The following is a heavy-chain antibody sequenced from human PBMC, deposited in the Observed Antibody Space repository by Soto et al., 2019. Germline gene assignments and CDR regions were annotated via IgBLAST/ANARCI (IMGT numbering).Heavy chain of an antibody. CDR3: ARDWCIYCSSTSCRHYYYGMDV. V-gene: IGHV4-31*03. Sequence: SETLSLTCTVSGGSISSGGYYWSWIRQHPGKGLEWIGYIYYSGSNSYNPSLQSRVTISVDTSKNQFSLKLSSVTAADTAVYYCARDWCIYCSSTSCRHYYYGMDVWGQVTTVTVSS. J-gene: IGHJ6*02. CDR2: IYYSGSN. CDR1: GGSISSGGYY. D-gene: IGHD2-2*01.